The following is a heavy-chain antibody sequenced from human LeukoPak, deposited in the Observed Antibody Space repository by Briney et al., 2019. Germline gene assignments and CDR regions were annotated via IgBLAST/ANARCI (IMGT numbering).Heavy chain of an antibody. J-gene: IGHJ4*02. D-gene: IGHD2-2*01. CDR1: GFTFSSNY. Sequence: PGGSLRLSCAASGFTFSSNYMSWVRQAPGKGLEGVSVIYSGGSTYYSDSVTGRFTISRDNSKNTLYLQMNSLRAEDTAVYYCARSTLPAATGYYFDYWGQGTLVTVSS. CDR2: IYSGGST. V-gene: IGHV3-66*02. CDR3: ARSTLPAATGYYFDY.